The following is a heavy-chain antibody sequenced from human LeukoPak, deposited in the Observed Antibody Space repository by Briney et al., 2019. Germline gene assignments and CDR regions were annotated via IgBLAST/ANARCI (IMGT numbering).Heavy chain of an antibody. Sequence: SQTLSLTCAVSGDSISSGGYSWGWIRQPPGKGLEWIGYIYHSGSTYYNPSLKSRVTISVDRSKNQFSLKLSSVTAADTAVYYCARAPFLRRMLGFDYWGQGTLVTVSS. J-gene: IGHJ4*02. D-gene: IGHD2/OR15-2a*01. CDR2: IYHSGST. CDR3: ARAPFLRRMLGFDY. CDR1: GDSISSGGYS. V-gene: IGHV4-30-2*01.